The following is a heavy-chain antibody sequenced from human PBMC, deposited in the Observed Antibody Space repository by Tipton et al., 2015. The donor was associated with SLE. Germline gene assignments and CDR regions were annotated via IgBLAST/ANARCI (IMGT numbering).Heavy chain of an antibody. D-gene: IGHD1-26*01. CDR2: ISSSSSYI. Sequence: GSLRLSCAASGFTFSSYWMHWVRQAPGKGLEWVSSISSSSSYIYYADSVKGRFTISRDNAKNSLYLQMNSLRAEDTAVYYCARAEVGATLVWFGPWGQGTLVTVSS. V-gene: IGHV3-21*01. CDR3: ARAEVGATLVWFGP. CDR1: GFTFSSYW. J-gene: IGHJ5*02.